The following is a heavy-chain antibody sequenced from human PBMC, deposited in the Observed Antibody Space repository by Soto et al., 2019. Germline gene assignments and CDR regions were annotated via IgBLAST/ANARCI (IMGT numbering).Heavy chain of an antibody. CDR3: ARVAGRFYYYYGMDV. J-gene: IGHJ6*02. V-gene: IGHV4-39*01. Sequence: SETLSLTCTVSGGSISSSSYYWGWIRQPPGKGLEWIGSIYYSGSTYYNPSLKSRVTISVDTSKNQFSLKLSSVTTADTAVYYCARVAGRFYYYYGMDVWGQGTTVT. D-gene: IGHD6-19*01. CDR2: IYYSGST. CDR1: GGSISSSSYY.